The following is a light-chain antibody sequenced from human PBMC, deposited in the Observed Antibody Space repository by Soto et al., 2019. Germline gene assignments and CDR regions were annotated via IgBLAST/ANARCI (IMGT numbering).Light chain of an antibody. J-gene: IGKJ5*01. V-gene: IGKV3-15*01. CDR3: QQYHYWPIT. CDR2: GAS. Sequence: ERVMTQSPATLSASPWERVTLSCGASQSVASSVAWYQQKPGQAPRLILYGASTRATGFPARFSGSGSGTEFTLTISSLQSEDFAVYLCQQYHYWPITFGQGTRLEIK. CDR1: QSVASS.